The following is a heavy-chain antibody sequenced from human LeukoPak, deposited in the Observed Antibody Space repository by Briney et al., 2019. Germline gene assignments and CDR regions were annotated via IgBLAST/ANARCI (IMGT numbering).Heavy chain of an antibody. J-gene: IGHJ2*01. CDR3: ARPFVYDYVSPFDL. V-gene: IGHV4-59*08. CDR2: IYYSGST. D-gene: IGHD3-16*01. Sequence: SETLSLTCTVSGGSISSYYWSWIRQPPGKGLEWIGYIYYSGSTNYNPSLKSRVTISVDTSKNQFSLKLSSVTAADTAVYYCARPFVYDYVSPFDLWGRGTLVTVSS. CDR1: GGSISSYY.